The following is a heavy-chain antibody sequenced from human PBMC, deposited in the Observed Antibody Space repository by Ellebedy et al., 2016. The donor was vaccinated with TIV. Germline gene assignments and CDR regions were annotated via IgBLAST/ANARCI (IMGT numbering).Heavy chain of an antibody. J-gene: IGHJ4*02. D-gene: IGHD1-20*01. CDR1: GFTFSSYA. V-gene: IGHV3-30-3*01. CDR3: ARDTYNCNPGRRPDY. Sequence: GGSLRLSCAASGFTFSSYAMYWVRQAPGKGLAWVAFISYDGNIKYYAHSVKGRFSISRDTSKNRLYLQMNSLRTEDTALYYCARDTYNCNPGRRPDYWGQGTLVTVSS. CDR2: ISYDGNIK.